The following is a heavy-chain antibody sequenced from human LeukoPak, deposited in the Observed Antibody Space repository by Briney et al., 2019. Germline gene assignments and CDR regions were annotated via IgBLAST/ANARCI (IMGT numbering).Heavy chain of an antibody. V-gene: IGHV4-59*12. CDR1: GGSITNYY. Sequence: SETLSLTCTVSGGSITNYYWSWIRQPPGKGLEWIGYIYYSGSTNYNPSLKSRVTISVDTSKNQFSLKLSSVTAADTAVYYCARDGPDGDYVAFDYWGQGTLVTVSS. D-gene: IGHD4-17*01. J-gene: IGHJ4*02. CDR3: ARDGPDGDYVAFDY. CDR2: IYYSGST.